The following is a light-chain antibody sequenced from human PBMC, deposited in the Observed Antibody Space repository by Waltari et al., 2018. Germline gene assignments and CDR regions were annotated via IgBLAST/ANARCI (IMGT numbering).Light chain of an antibody. CDR2: CAS. J-gene: IGKJ2*01. CDR1: QSVSSSY. Sequence: EIVMTQSPATLSLSPGERATLSCRASQSVSSSYLSWYQQKPGQAPSLLIYCASTRATGIPSRFSGSGSRTDFTLTISSLQPEDFAVYYCQQDYNLPYTFGQGTKLEIK. CDR3: QQDYNLPYT. V-gene: IGKV3D-7*01.